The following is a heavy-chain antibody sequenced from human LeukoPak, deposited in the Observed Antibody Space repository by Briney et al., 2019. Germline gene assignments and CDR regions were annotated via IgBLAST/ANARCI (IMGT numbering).Heavy chain of an antibody. Sequence: GGSLRLSCAVSGFTFSSYWMNWVRQAPGKGLEWVASIKQDGGEKSYVDSVKGRFTISRDNAKNSLYLQMSSLRAEDTAVYYCARDGTAAGLYFALWGQGTLVTVSS. J-gene: IGHJ4*01. D-gene: IGHD6-13*01. CDR3: ARDGTAAGLYFAL. CDR2: IKQDGGEK. CDR1: GFTFSSYW. V-gene: IGHV3-7*01.